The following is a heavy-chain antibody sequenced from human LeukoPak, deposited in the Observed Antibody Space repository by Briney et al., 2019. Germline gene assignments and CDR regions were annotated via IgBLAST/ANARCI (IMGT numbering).Heavy chain of an antibody. V-gene: IGHV1-2*02. D-gene: IGHD2-15*01. CDR2: INPNSGGT. Sequence: ASVKVSCKASGYTFTDYYIHWVRQAPGQGLEWMGWINPNSGGTKYAQNFQGRVTMTRDTSITTAYMELSRLRSGDTAVYYCARDSCSGGSCYSGQYYFDYWGQGTRVTVS. CDR3: ARDSCSGGSCYSGQYYFDY. J-gene: IGHJ4*02. CDR1: GYTFTDYY.